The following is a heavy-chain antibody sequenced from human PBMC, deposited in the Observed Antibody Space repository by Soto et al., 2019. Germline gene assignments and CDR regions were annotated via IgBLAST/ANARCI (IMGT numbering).Heavy chain of an antibody. Sequence: ASVKVSCKVSGYTLAELSMHWVRQAPGKGLEWMGGFDPEDGETIYAQKFQGRVTMTEDTSTDTAYMELSSLRSEDTAVYYCATALPHITMVRGVIITLTTPNWFDPWCQGTLVTVAS. V-gene: IGHV1-24*01. D-gene: IGHD3-10*01. CDR1: GYTLAELS. CDR2: FDPEDGET. J-gene: IGHJ5*02. CDR3: ATALPHITMVRGVIITLTTPNWFDP.